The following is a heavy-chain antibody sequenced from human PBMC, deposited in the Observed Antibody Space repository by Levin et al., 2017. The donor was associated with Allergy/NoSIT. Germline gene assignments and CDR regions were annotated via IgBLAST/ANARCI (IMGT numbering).Heavy chain of an antibody. CDR2: ISSSGNSR. D-gene: IGHD3-3*02. Sequence: GGSLRLSCEASGFSFSNFNMNWVRQAPGKGLEWISAISSSGNSRYYADSVKGRFTVSRDNVWNSLSLQMNSLRAEDTALYYCASRVTISGVGYYFNYWGQGVPVTVSS. J-gene: IGHJ4*02. V-gene: IGHV3-48*01. CDR3: ASRVTISGVGYYFNY. CDR1: GFSFSNFN.